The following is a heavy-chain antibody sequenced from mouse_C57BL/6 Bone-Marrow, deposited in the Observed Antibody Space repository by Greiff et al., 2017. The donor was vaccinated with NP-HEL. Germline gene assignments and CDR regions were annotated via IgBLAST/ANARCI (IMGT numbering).Heavy chain of an antibody. CDR1: GYTFTSYW. J-gene: IGHJ1*03. V-gene: IGHV1-7*01. CDR3: ARRAYYSNYVGWYFDV. CDR2: INPSSGYT. Sequence: VQLQQSGAELAKPGASVKLSCKASGYTFTSYWMHWVKQRPGQGLEWIGYINPSSGYTKYNQKFKDKSTLTADKSSSTAYMQLSSLTYEDAAVYYCARRAYYSNYVGWYFDVWGTGTTVTVSS. D-gene: IGHD2-5*01.